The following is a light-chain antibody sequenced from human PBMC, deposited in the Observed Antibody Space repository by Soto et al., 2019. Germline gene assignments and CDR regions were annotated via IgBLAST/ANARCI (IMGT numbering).Light chain of an antibody. CDR1: ALPKQY. Sequence: SYELTQPPSVSVSPGQTARITCSGDALPKQYAYRYQQKPGQAPVLVIYKDSERPSGIPERFSGSSSGTTVTLTISGVQAEDEADYSCQSADSSGTYHVVFGGGTKLTVL. CDR2: KDS. CDR3: QSADSSGTYHVV. J-gene: IGLJ2*01. V-gene: IGLV3-25*02.